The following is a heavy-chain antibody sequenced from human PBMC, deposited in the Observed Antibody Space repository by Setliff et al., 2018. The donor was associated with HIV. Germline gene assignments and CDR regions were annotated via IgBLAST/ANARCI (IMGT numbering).Heavy chain of an antibody. J-gene: IGHJ5*02. V-gene: IGHV4-39*01. CDR3: ARYTSKVDWFDP. D-gene: IGHD2-2*02. CDR2: IHYNGRT. CDR1: GDSITNDDYY. Sequence: SETLSLTCTVSGDSITNDDYYWGWIRQPPGEGLEWIAIIHYNGRTYYDPSLKSRVTIFVDTSKTQFYLKLRSVTASDTAVYYCARYTSKVDWFDPWGQGTLVTVSS.